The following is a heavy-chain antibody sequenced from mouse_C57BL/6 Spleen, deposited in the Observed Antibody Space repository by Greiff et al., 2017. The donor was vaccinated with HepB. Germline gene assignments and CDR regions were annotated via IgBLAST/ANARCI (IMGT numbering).Heavy chain of an antibody. D-gene: IGHD1-1*01. CDR2: IDPENGDT. CDR3: TTDYYGSSYSGFAY. Sequence: EVQLQQSGAELVRPGASVKLSCTASGFNIKDDYMHWVKQRPEQGLEWIGWIDPENGDTEYASKFQGKATITADTSSNTAYLQLSSLTSEDTAVYYCTTDYYGSSYSGFAYWGQGTLVTVSA. V-gene: IGHV14-4*01. J-gene: IGHJ3*01. CDR1: GFNIKDDY.